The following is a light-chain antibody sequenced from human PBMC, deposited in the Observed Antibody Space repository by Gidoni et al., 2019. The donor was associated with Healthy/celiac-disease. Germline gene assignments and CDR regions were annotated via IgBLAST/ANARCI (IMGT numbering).Light chain of an antibody. Sequence: SYELTQPPSVSVSPGQTARITCSGDALPKQYAYWYQQTPGQAPVLVIYKDSERPSGLPERFSGSSSGTTVTLTISGVQAEDEADYYCQSADSSGTYEVFGGGTKLTVL. CDR1: ALPKQY. CDR2: KDS. CDR3: QSADSSGTYEV. V-gene: IGLV3-25*03. J-gene: IGLJ2*01.